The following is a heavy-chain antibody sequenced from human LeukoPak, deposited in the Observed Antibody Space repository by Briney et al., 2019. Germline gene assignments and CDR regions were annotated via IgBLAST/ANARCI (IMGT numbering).Heavy chain of an antibody. CDR3: ARGRGGSYDY. J-gene: IGHJ4*02. V-gene: IGHV3-64*02. CDR1: RFTFSNYA. CDR2: ITSDGGNT. D-gene: IGHD1-26*01. Sequence: PGGSLRLSCAASRFTFSNYAMHWVRQAPGKGLEYVSAITSDGGNTFYADSVKDRFTISRDNSKNTLYLQLGSLEAEDMAVYYCARGRGGSYDYWGQGTLVTVSS.